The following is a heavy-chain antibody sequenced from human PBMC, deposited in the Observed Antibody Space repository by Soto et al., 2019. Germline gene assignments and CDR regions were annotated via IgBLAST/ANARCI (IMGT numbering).Heavy chain of an antibody. CDR1: GGSISSRNFY. J-gene: IGHJ4*02. CDR3: ARGGEAVADY. D-gene: IGHD6-19*01. Sequence: QLQLQESGPGLVKPSETLSLTCTVSGGSISSRNFYWGWIRQPPGKGLEWIGSIYHSESTYYNPSLKGRATISVDTSKNHFSLSLSSLTASDTAVYYCARGGEAVADYWGQGTLGTVSS. V-gene: IGHV4-39*02. CDR2: IYHSEST.